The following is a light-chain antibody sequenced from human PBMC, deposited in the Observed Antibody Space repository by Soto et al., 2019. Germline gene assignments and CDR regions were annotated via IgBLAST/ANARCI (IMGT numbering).Light chain of an antibody. CDR3: QQRTNWQLT. V-gene: IGKV3-11*01. Sequence: EIELTQSPATLSLSPGERATLSCRASQSVGKYLAWYQQRPGQAPRLLMFDVSYRATGTPARFSGSGSGTDFTLTISSLEPEDFAVYYCQQRTNWQLTFGGGTRVEIK. CDR1: QSVGKY. CDR2: DVS. J-gene: IGKJ4*01.